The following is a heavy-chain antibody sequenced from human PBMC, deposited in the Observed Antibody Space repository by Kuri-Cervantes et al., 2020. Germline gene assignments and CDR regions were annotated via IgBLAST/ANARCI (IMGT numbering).Heavy chain of an antibody. CDR2: IKSKTDGGTT. D-gene: IGHD3-10*01. CDR1: GFTFSSYA. Sequence: GESLKISCAASGFTFSSYAMSWVRQAPGKGLEWVGRIKSKTDGGTTDYAAPVKGRFTISRDDSKNTLYLQMNSLKTEDTAVYYCTTDFSVIYFDYWGQGTLVTVSS. J-gene: IGHJ4*02. CDR3: TTDFSVIYFDY. V-gene: IGHV3-15*01.